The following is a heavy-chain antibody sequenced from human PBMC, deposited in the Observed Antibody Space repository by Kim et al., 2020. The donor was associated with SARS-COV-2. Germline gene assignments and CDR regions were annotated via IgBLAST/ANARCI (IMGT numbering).Heavy chain of an antibody. CDR1: GYAFSTYA. CDR2: INTNTGNP. CDR3: ARINANWYFAL. J-gene: IGHJ2*01. V-gene: IGHV7-4-1*02. Sequence: ASVKVSCKASGYAFSTYAINWVRQAPGQGLEWMGWINTNTGNPTYAQDFTGRFVFSLDTSVSTTYLLISSLKAEDTAVYYCARINANWYFALWGRGTLVTVSS.